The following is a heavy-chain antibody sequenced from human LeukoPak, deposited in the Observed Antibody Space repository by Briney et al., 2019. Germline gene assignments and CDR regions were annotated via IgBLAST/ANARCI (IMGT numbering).Heavy chain of an antibody. D-gene: IGHD1-1*01. J-gene: IGHJ4*02. CDR1: GYTFTSYG. CDR2: ISAYSGDT. V-gene: IGHV1-18*01. Sequence: ASVKVSCKASGYTFTSYGISWVRQAPGQGLEWMGWISAYSGDTNYAQKFQGRATMTTDTYTSTAYMELRSLRSDDTAMYYCARESHETREDYWGQGTLVTVSS. CDR3: ARESHETREDY.